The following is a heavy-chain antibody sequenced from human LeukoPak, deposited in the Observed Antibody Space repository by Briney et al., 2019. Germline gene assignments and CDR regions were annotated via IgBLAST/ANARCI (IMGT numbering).Heavy chain of an antibody. CDR1: GFSFSSYA. Sequence: PGGSLRLSCAASGFSFSSYAMSWVRQAPGKGLEWVSFISGSGRGTYNADSVKGRFTISRDNSKNTLYLQMNSLRAEDTVVYYCARNIVVMGPTDSGFDYWGQGTLVTVSS. CDR3: ARNIVVMGPTDSGFDY. J-gene: IGHJ4*02. D-gene: IGHD3-22*01. CDR2: ISGSGRGT. V-gene: IGHV3-23*01.